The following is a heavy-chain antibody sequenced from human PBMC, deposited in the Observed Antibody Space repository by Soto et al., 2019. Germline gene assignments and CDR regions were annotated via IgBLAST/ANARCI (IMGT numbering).Heavy chain of an antibody. CDR2: IRGFSPYT. Sequence: GGSLRLSCISSGFTFRTYTMNWVRQAPGKGLEWVSGIRGFSPYTFYAESVKGRFTISRDNAKNSLYLQMNSLRAEDTAVYYCARDRGYDAHDYYYNAMDVWDQGTTVTVSS. V-gene: IGHV3-21*01. CDR3: ARDRGYDAHDYYYNAMDV. J-gene: IGHJ6*02. D-gene: IGHD2-15*01. CDR1: GFTFRTYT.